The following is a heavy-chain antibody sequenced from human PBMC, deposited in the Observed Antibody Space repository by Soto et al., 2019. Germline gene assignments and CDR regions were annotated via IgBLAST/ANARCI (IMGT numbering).Heavy chain of an antibody. CDR2: ISGSGSST. CDR3: ARRSPSWAFDI. V-gene: IGHV3-23*01. Sequence: EVQLWESEGGLVQPGGSLRLSCADSGFTLSNYAMNCVHQAPGKGLDWVSVISGSGSSTNYADSVKGRFSISRDHSKNTLYLQMSSLRADDTAVYYCARRSPSWAFDIWGQGTMVTVSS. D-gene: IGHD2-15*01. CDR1: GFTLSNYA. J-gene: IGHJ3*02.